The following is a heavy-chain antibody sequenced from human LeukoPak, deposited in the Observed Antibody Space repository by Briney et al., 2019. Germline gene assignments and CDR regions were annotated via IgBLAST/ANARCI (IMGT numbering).Heavy chain of an antibody. Sequence: PSETLSLTCTVSGGXISSGGYYWSWIRQHPGKGLEWLGYIYYSGSTYYNPSLKSRVTISVDTSKNQFSLKLSSVTAADTAVYYCARDAAGATVFDYWGQGTLVTVSS. D-gene: IGHD1-26*01. V-gene: IGHV4-31*03. J-gene: IGHJ4*02. CDR1: GGXISSGGYY. CDR2: IYYSGST. CDR3: ARDAAGATVFDY.